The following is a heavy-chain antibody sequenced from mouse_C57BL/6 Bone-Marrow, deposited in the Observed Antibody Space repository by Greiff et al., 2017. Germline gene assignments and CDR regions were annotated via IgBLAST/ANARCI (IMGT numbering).Heavy chain of an antibody. CDR2: IYPRSGNT. J-gene: IGHJ3*01. D-gene: IGHD1-1*01. CDR3: ARGGTTVVATKAY. Sequence: QVQLQQSGAELARPGASVKLSCKASGYTFTSYGISWVKQRTGQGLEWIGEIYPRSGNTYYTEKFQGKATLTADKSSSTAYMELRSLTSEDSAVYFGARGGTTVVATKAYWGQGTLVTVSA. CDR1: GYTFTSYG. V-gene: IGHV1-81*01.